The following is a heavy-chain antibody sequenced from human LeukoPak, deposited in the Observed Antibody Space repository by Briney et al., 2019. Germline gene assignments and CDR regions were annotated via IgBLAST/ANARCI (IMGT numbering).Heavy chain of an antibody. Sequence: GGSLRLSCAASGFTFSSYWMSWVRQAPGKGLEWVANIKQDGSEKYYVDSVKGRFTISRDNAKNSLYLQMNSLRAEDTAVYYCARGPPVLETYYYDSSGYSHFFDYWGQGTTVTVSS. CDR3: ARGPPVLETYYYDSSGYSHFFDY. J-gene: IGHJ4*03. V-gene: IGHV3-7*01. CDR2: IKQDGSEK. D-gene: IGHD3-22*01. CDR1: GFTFSSYW.